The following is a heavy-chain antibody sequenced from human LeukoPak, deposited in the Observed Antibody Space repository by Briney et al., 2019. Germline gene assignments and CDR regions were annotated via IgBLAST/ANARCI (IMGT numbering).Heavy chain of an antibody. D-gene: IGHD5-18*01. Sequence: GGTLRLSCTASGFTFSNYNMSWVGQPPRKGRVGVSYISYSSSTRYYADSLKGRFTISRDNSKNPLYLQMSSLRAEDTAVYYCPKDWSRSAVRYPYALDYWGQGTLVTVSS. J-gene: IGHJ4*02. V-gene: IGHV3-48*01. CDR1: GFTFSNYN. CDR2: ISYSSSTR. CDR3: PKDWSRSAVRYPYALDY.